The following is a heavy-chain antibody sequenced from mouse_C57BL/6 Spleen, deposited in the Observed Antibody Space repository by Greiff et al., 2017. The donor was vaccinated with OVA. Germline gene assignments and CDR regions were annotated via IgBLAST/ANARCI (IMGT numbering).Heavy chain of an antibody. D-gene: IGHD1-1*01. CDR1: GFNIKDDY. Sequence: VQLKESGAELVRPGASVKLSCTASGFNIKDDYMHWVKQRPEQGLEWIGWIDPENGDTEYASKFQGKATITADTSSNTAYLQLSSLTSEDTAVYYCTTNNGSRVAYWGQGTLVTVSA. V-gene: IGHV14-4*01. CDR3: TTNNGSRVAY. J-gene: IGHJ3*01. CDR2: IDPENGDT.